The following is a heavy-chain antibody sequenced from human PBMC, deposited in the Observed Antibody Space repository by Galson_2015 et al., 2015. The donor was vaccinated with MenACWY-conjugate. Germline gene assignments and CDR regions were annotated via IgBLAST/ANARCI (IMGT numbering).Heavy chain of an antibody. CDR1: GFRFSSHT. V-gene: IGHV3-30*10. Sequence: SLRLSCAASGFRFSSHTFYWVRQSPGKGLEWVAVVSYDASSRYYRDSVQGRFTISRDNSENTVSLEMSSLGPEDSAVYYCVRAEGWLRSAFDLWGQGTMVTVSS. D-gene: IGHD5-12*01. CDR2: VSYDASSR. J-gene: IGHJ3*01. CDR3: VRAEGWLRSAFDL.